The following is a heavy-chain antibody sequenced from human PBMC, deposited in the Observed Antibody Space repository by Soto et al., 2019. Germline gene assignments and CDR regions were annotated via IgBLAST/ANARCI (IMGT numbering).Heavy chain of an antibody. D-gene: IGHD2-2*01. CDR3: ARGVPAANRGSYQFDY. J-gene: IGHJ4*02. CDR1: GDSISSRYW. Sequence: LRKTLSLTCAVSGDSISSRYWWSWVRQPPGKGLEWIGEVYHSGNTNYNPSLKSRVTISVDKSKDQFSLRLMSVTAADTAVYYRARGVPAANRGSYQFDYWGQGALVTVSS. V-gene: IGHV4-4*03. CDR2: VYHSGNT.